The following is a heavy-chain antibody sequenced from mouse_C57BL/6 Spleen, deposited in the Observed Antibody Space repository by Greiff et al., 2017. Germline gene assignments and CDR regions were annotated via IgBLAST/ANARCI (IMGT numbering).Heavy chain of an antibody. J-gene: IGHJ4*01. CDR1: GYAFSSYW. CDR2: IYPGDGDT. Sequence: QVQLQQSGAELVKPGASVKISCKASGYAFSSYWMNWVKQRPGKGLEWIGQIYPGDGDTNYNGKFKGKATLTADKSSSTAYMQLSSLTSEDSAVYFCARTIYDGYPYYAMDYWGQGTSVTVSS. D-gene: IGHD2-3*01. CDR3: ARTIYDGYPYYAMDY. V-gene: IGHV1-80*01.